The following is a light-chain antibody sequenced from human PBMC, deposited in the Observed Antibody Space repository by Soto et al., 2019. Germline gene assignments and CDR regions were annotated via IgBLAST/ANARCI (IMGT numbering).Light chain of an antibody. V-gene: IGLV2-14*01. CDR2: DVS. J-gene: IGLJ1*01. CDR3: SSYTSSSTLDV. CDR1: SSDVGGYNY. Sequence: QSALTQPASVSGSPGQSITISCTGTSSDVGGYNYVSWYQQHPGKAPKLMIYDVSNRPSGVSNRFSGSKSGNTASLTISGRQGEDEADYYCSSYTSSSTLDVFGTGTKLTVL.